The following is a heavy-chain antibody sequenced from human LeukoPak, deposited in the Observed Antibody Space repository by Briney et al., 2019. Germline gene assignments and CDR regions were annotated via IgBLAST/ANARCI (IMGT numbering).Heavy chain of an antibody. CDR3: ARFGLKRAVTDQYCSGGSCYHYGMDV. CDR1: GDSVSSNSAA. Sequence: SQTLSLTCAISGDSVSSNSAAWNWIRQSPSRGLEWLGRTYYRSKWYNDYAVSVKSRITINPDTSKNQFSLQLNSVTPEDTAVYYCARFGLKRAVTDQYCSGGSCYHYGMDVWGQGTTVTVSS. D-gene: IGHD2-15*01. J-gene: IGHJ6*02. V-gene: IGHV6-1*01. CDR2: TYYRSKWYN.